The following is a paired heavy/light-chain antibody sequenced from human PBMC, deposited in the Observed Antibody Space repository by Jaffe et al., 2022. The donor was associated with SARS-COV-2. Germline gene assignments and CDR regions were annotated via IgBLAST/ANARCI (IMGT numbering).Heavy chain of an antibody. CDR1: GGSISSGDYY. J-gene: IGHJ3*02. V-gene: IGHV4-30-4*01. CDR2: IYYSGST. D-gene: IGHD3-22*01. CDR3: ARDQNYYDSSGYRRSDAFDI. Sequence: QVQLQESGPGLVKPSQTLSLTCTVSGGSISSGDYYWSWIRQPPGKGLEWIGYIYYSGSTYYNPSLKSRVTISVDTSKNQFSLKLSSVTAADTAVYYCARDQNYYDSSGYRRSDAFDIWGQGTMVTVSS.
Light chain of an antibody. CDR3: GTWDSSRVV. Sequence: QSVLTQPPSVSAAPGQKVTISCSGSSSNIGNNYVSWYQQLPGTAPKLLIYDNNKRPSGIPDRFSGSKSGTSATLGITGLQTGDEADYYCGTWDSSRVVFGGGTKLTVL. CDR2: DNN. CDR1: SSNIGNNY. J-gene: IGLJ2*01. V-gene: IGLV1-51*01.